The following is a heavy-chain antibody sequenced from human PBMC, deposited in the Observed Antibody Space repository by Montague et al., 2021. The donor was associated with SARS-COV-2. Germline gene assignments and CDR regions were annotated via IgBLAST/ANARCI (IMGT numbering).Heavy chain of an antibody. CDR3: ARQKLNGRTTYCYYHGMDV. Sequence: SETLSLTCAVSGGSISSSSHYWGWIRQPAGKGLEWIGGVSHSGGTYYNASLQSRVTIFIDPSNNQFSLRLNSVTAADTATYFCARQKLNGRTTYCYYHGMDVWGQGTTVSVSS. V-gene: IGHV4-39*01. CDR2: VSHSGGT. J-gene: IGHJ6*02. CDR1: GGSISSSSHY. D-gene: IGHD2-8*01.